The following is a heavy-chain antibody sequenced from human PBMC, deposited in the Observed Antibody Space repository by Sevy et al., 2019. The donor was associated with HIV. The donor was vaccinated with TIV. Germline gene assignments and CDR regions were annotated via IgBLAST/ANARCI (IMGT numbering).Heavy chain of an antibody. CDR3: AKDLFSGIYYFDY. CDR1: GFTFNNYV. D-gene: IGHD1-26*01. CDR2: ISGSGDST. V-gene: IGHV3-23*01. J-gene: IGHJ4*02. Sequence: GGSLTLSCAASGFTFNNYVMNWVRHAPGKGLEWVSAISGSGDSTYYEDSVKGRFTISRDNSKNTLYLQMNSLRAEDTAVYCCAKDLFSGIYYFDYWGQGTLVTVSS.